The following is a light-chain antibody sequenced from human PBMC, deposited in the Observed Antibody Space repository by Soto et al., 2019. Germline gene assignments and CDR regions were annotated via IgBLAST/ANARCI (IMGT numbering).Light chain of an antibody. J-gene: IGKJ3*01. V-gene: IGKV3-11*01. CDR3: QQRGNWPPT. CDR1: QSVSSY. CDR2: DAS. Sequence: EVVLTQSPAILSLALGERATLSCRASQSVSSYLAWYQQKPGQTPRLLIYDASNRATGIPARFSGSGSGTDFTLTISSLEPEDFAVYFCQQRGNWPPTFGPGTKVDI.